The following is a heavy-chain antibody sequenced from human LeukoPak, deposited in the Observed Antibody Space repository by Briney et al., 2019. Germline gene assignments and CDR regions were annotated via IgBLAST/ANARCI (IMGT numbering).Heavy chain of an antibody. D-gene: IGHD2-2*02. CDR1: GYTLTSYG. J-gene: IGHJ5*02. CDR2: ICAYIGNT. Sequence: ASVKVSCKPSGYTLTSYGISWVRQAPGPGREWMGWICAYIGNTNYAQKLQGRVTMTTDTSTSTAFMELRSLSSDDTAVYYCARDRSLFFGYCSSTSCYKGWNWFDPWGQGTLVTVSS. V-gene: IGHV1-18*01. CDR3: ARDRSLFFGYCSSTSCYKGWNWFDP.